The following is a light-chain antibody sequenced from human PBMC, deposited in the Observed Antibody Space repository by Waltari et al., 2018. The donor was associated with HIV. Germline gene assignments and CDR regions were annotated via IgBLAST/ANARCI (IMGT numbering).Light chain of an antibody. CDR1: GSNIRSNF. Sequence: QSVLTQPPSVSGAPGQRVTISCSGSGSNIRSNFVKWYQQLPVTAPRVLIYNDDQRPSGVPARFSGSKSGTTASLAISGLQSEDEAEYYCAAWDDTLNVYVFGSGTKVTVL. CDR3: AAWDDTLNVYV. V-gene: IGLV1-44*01. CDR2: NDD. J-gene: IGLJ1*01.